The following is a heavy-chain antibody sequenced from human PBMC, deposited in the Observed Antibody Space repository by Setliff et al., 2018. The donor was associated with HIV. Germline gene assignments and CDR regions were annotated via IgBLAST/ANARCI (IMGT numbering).Heavy chain of an antibody. J-gene: IGHJ5*02. CDR3: ARRAVQDGTVTSSNWFDP. CDR2: IYTSGNT. CDR1: GGSISISD. Sequence: SETLSLTCTVSGGSISISDWSWIRQPPGKGLEWIGCIYTSGNTNCDPSLKSRVTISVDTSKNQFSLKLASVTAADTAVYYCARRAVQDGTVTSSNWFDPWGQGTLVTVSS. V-gene: IGHV4-4*09. D-gene: IGHD1-7*01.